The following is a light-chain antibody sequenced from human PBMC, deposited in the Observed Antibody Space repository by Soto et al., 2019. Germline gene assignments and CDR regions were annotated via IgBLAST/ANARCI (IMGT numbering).Light chain of an antibody. J-gene: IGKJ5*01. CDR3: QQYGNSPIT. CDR1: QSVSSGY. Sequence: PGERATLSCRASQSVSSGYVAWYQQKPGQSPRLLMYDASIRATGIPDRFSGSGSGTVFTLTISRLEPEDFAVFYCQQYGNSPITFGQGTRLDIK. V-gene: IGKV3-20*01. CDR2: DAS.